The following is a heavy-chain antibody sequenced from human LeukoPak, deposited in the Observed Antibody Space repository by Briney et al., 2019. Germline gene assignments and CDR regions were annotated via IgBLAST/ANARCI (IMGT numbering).Heavy chain of an antibody. J-gene: IGHJ5*02. CDR2: INPSGGST. V-gene: IGHV1-46*01. CDR1: GYTFTSYY. Sequence: ASVKVSCKASGYTFTSYYMHWVRQAPGQGLEWMGIINPSGGSTSYAQKFQGRVTMTRDTSTSTVYMELSSLRSEDTAVYYCARDKGKGYCTNGVCCINQYNWFDPWGQGTLVTVSS. CDR3: ARDKGKGYCTNGVCCINQYNWFDP. D-gene: IGHD2-8*01.